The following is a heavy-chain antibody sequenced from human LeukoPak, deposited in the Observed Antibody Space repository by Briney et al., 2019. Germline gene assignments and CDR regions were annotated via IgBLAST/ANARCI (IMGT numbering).Heavy chain of an antibody. Sequence: RASVKVSCKASGGTFSSYAISWVRQAPGQGLEWMGRIIPIFGTANYAQKFQGRVTITTDESTSTAYMELSSLRSEDTAVYYCARDGELYYGLTGFDYWGQGTLVTVSS. J-gene: IGHJ4*02. CDR1: GGTFSSYA. CDR2: IIPIFGTA. D-gene: IGHD3-10*01. V-gene: IGHV1-69*05. CDR3: ARDGELYYGLTGFDY.